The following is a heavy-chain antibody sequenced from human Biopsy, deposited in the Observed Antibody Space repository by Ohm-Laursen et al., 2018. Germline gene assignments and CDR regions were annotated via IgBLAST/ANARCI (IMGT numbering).Heavy chain of an antibody. D-gene: IGHD1-1*01. CDR2: IDWDDDK. CDR3: ARTRAHNFGALEF. CDR1: GFSLSSTGMR. Sequence: TQTLPLTRSFSGFSLSSTGMRISWVRQPPGKALECLGRIDWDDDKFYSPSLETRLSLSKDTTTNQVVLTLTDVVPEDTATYYCARTRAHNFGALEFWGQGILVTVSS. V-gene: IGHV2-70*04. J-gene: IGHJ4*01.